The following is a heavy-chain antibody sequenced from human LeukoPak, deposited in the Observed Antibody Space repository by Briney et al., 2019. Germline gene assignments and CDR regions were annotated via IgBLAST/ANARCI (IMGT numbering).Heavy chain of an antibody. Sequence: ASVKVSCKASGYAFTGYHMHWMRQALGQGLEWMGRINPNSGDTNYAQKFQGRVAMTRDTSISTAFMELTRLRSDDTAVYYCARDYCSSTSCLFDYWGQGTLVTVSS. J-gene: IGHJ4*02. V-gene: IGHV1-2*06. D-gene: IGHD2-2*01. CDR3: ARDYCSSTSCLFDY. CDR1: GYAFTGYH. CDR2: INPNSGDT.